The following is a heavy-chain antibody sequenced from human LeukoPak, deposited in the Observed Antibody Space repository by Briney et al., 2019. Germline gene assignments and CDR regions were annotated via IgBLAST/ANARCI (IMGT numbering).Heavy chain of an antibody. Sequence: GGSLRLSCAASGFTLSSYSMNWVRQAPGKGLEWVSSISSSSSYIYYADSVKGRFTISRDNAKNSLYLQMNSLRAEDTAVYYCARDDGIQLDYWGQGTLVTVSS. CDR2: ISSSSSYI. CDR3: ARDDGIQLDY. V-gene: IGHV3-21*01. CDR1: GFTLSSYS. D-gene: IGHD5-18*01. J-gene: IGHJ4*02.